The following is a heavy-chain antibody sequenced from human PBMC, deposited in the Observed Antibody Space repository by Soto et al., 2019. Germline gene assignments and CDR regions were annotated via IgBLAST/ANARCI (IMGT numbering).Heavy chain of an antibody. CDR1: GYTFTGYY. CDR3: AGRRPFGGVIVKNDYYYCGMDV. Sequence: DSVKVSCKASGYTFTGYYMHWVRQAPGQGLEWMGWINPNSGGTNYAQKFQGRVTMTRDTSISTAYMELSRLRSDDTAVYYCAGRRPFGGVIVKNDYYYCGMDVWGQGTTVTVSS. V-gene: IGHV1-2*02. CDR2: INPNSGGT. D-gene: IGHD3-16*02. J-gene: IGHJ6*02.